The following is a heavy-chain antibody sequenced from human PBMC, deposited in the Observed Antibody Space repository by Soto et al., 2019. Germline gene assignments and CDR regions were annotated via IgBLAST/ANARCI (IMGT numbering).Heavy chain of an antibody. CDR1: GGSISNYY. Sequence: TDTLSLTCTVSGGSISNYYCSCIRQPPGRGLEWIGHIFYSGSTNYNPALKSRVTISVDTSKSQFSLKLSSVTAADTAVYYCAKDSGYNYGYFRWFDPWGQGTLVTVSS. J-gene: IGHJ5*02. D-gene: IGHD5-18*01. V-gene: IGHV4-59*01. CDR2: IFYSGST. CDR3: AKDSGYNYGYFRWFDP.